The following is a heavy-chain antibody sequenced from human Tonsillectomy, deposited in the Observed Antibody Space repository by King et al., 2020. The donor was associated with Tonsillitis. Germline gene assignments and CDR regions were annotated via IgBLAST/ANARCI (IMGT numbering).Heavy chain of an antibody. D-gene: IGHD6-13*01. CDR2: IYYSGST. V-gene: IGHV4-59*01. CDR3: ARRGSGWSHFDY. Sequence: QLQESGPGLVKPSETLSLTCTVSGGSINSYYWSWIRQPPGEGLEWVGDIYYSGSTQYNPSPQSPVSITVDTAKNQFSLNLTSVSAADTAVYYCARRGSGWSHFDYWGQGTLVTVSS. J-gene: IGHJ4*02. CDR1: GGSINSYY.